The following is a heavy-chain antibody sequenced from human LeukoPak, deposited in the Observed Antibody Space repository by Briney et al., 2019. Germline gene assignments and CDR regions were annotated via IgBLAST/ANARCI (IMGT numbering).Heavy chain of an antibody. CDR2: IYHSGST. D-gene: IGHD3-9*01. Sequence: SETLSLTCTVSGGSIRSHENYWSWIRQLPGQGLECIGYIYHSGSTYYNPSLKSRVTISVDTSKCQFSLKLSSVTAADTAVYYCARAHNDDSLTAYYIDPWGQGTLVTVSS. J-gene: IGHJ5*02. V-gene: IGHV4-31*03. CDR3: ARAHNDDSLTAYYIDP. CDR1: GGSIRSHENY.